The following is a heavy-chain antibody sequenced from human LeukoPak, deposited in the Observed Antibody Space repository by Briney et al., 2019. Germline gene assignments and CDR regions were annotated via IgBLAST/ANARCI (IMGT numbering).Heavy chain of an antibody. CDR1: GFTFSSYS. J-gene: IGHJ4*02. V-gene: IGHV3-21*01. Sequence: GGSLRLSCAASGFTFSSYSMNWVRQAPGKGLEWVSSITRSSSEIYYADSVKGRFTISRDNAKNSLYLQMNSLRAEDTAVYYCARGTSSWGQGTLVTVSS. CDR2: ITRSSSEI. CDR3: ARGTSS.